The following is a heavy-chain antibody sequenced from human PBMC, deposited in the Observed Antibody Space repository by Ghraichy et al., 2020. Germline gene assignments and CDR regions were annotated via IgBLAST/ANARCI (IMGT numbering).Heavy chain of an antibody. Sequence: SETLSLTCTVSGGSISSSSYYWGWIRQPPGKGLEWIGSIYYSGSTYYNPSLKSRVTISVDTSKNQFSLKLSSVTAADTAVYYCARDKSEQQLVDYMDVWGKGTTVTVSS. CDR1: GGSISSSSYY. CDR2: IYYSGST. V-gene: IGHV4-39*07. CDR3: ARDKSEQQLVDYMDV. J-gene: IGHJ6*03. D-gene: IGHD6-13*01.